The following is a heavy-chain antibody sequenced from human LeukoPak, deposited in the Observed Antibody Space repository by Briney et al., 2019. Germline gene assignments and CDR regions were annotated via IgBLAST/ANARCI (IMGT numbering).Heavy chain of an antibody. J-gene: IGHJ4*02. V-gene: IGHV3-7*01. CDR3: ARIVPASLRAFGFEDY. D-gene: IGHD2-2*01. CDR2: IKKDGSQI. CDR1: GFTFSSYW. Sequence: PGGSLRLSCVASGFTFSSYWMTWVRQAPGKGLEWVANIKKDGSQIYYVDSVKGRFTISRDNAKNSLYLQMNSLRAEDTAVYYCARIVPASLRAFGFEDYWGQGTLVTVSS.